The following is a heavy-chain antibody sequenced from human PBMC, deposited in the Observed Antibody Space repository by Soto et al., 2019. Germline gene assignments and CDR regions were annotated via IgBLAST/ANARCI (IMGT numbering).Heavy chain of an antibody. CDR2: INPNTGHS. CDR3: ARDSPPPDY. V-gene: IGHV1-8*01. CDR1: GSALKSYD. Sequence: ASVKVSCKASGSALKSYDVHWVRQAAGQGLEWLGWINPNTGHSVPSQKFQGRVTMTTNGSTSTAYMELTNLRSDDTAVYYCARDSPPPDYWGQGTLVTVSS. J-gene: IGHJ4*02. D-gene: IGHD2-21*01.